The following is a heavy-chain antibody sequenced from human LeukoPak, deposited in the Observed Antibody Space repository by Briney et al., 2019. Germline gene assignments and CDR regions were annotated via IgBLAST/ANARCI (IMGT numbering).Heavy chain of an antibody. D-gene: IGHD3-16*01. V-gene: IGHV3-30*02. CDR2: VHHDGNTK. CDR1: GFPFSSFY. CDR3: ATGSGKYYDR. Sequence: GALRLSCTTSGFPFSSFYMHWGRAAPGKGLEWVAVVHHDGNTKYYVDAVKGRLTISRYNSKNTLYLQMSTLRAEDTAIDYCATGSGKYYDRWGQGKLVTVSS. J-gene: IGHJ4*02.